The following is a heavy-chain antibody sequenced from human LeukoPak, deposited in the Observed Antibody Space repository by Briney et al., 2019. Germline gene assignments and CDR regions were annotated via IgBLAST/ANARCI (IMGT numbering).Heavy chain of an antibody. V-gene: IGHV1-69*04. CDR1: GGTFSSYA. CDR3: ARGWLWFGEWNFDY. CDR2: IIPILGIA. D-gene: IGHD3-10*01. Sequence: ASVKVSCKASGGTFSSYAISWVRQAPGQGLEWMGRIIPILGIANYAQKLQGRVTITADKSTSTAYMELSSLRSEDTAVYYCARGWLWFGEWNFDYWGQGTLVTVSS. J-gene: IGHJ4*02.